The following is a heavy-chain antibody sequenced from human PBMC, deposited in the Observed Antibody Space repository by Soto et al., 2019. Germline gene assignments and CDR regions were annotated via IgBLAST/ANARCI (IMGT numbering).Heavy chain of an antibody. CDR2: INRDGTMT. V-gene: IGHV3-74*01. CDR1: GFTFSSYW. CDR3: ARDYYKYYDSSGYYRSPAY. Sequence: GGSLRLSCAASGFTFSSYWMHWVRQVPGKGLVWVSRINRDGTMTSYADSVKGRFTISRDNSRNTLFLQMNSLRAEDTAVYYCARDYYKYYDSSGYYRSPAYWGQGTLVTVSS. D-gene: IGHD3-22*01. J-gene: IGHJ4*02.